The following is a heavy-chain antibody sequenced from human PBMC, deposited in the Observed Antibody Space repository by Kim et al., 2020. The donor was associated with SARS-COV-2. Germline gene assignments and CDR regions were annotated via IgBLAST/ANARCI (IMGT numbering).Heavy chain of an antibody. J-gene: IGHJ4*02. D-gene: IGHD1-1*01. V-gene: IGHV3-33*01. CDR2: IWYDGSNK. Sequence: GGSLRLSCAASGFTFSSYGMHWVRQAPGKGLEWVAVIWYDGSNKYYADSVKGRFTISRDNSKNTLYLQMNSLRAEDTAVYYCARVGGTGTTWAYYFDYWGQGTLVTVSS. CDR1: GFTFSSYG. CDR3: ARVGGTGTTWAYYFDY.